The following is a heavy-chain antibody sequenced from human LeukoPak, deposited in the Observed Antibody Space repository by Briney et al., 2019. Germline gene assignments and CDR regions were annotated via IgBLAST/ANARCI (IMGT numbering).Heavy chain of an antibody. CDR1: GGSISSHY. CDR2: IYYSGST. V-gene: IGHV4-59*11. Sequence: SETLSLTCTVSGGSISSHYWSWIRQPPGKGLEWIGYIYYSGSTNYNPSLKSRVTISVDTSKNQFSLKLSSVTAADTAVYYCARAGGSGSYSYFDYWGQGTLVTVSS. J-gene: IGHJ4*02. CDR3: ARAGGSGSYSYFDY. D-gene: IGHD3-10*01.